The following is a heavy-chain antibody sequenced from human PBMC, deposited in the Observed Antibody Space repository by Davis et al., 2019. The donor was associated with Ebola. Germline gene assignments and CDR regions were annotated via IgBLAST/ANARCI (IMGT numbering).Heavy chain of an antibody. D-gene: IGHD3-22*01. V-gene: IGHV3-15*01. CDR3: TTGNYDSSGYRDY. Sequence: GESLKISCAASGFTFSNAWMSWVRQAPGKGLEWVGRIKSKTDGGTTDYAAPVKGRFTISRDDSKNTLYLQMNSLKTEDTAVYYCTTGNYDSSGYRDYWGRGTLVTVSS. CDR2: IKSKTDGGTT. CDR1: GFTFSNAW. J-gene: IGHJ4*02.